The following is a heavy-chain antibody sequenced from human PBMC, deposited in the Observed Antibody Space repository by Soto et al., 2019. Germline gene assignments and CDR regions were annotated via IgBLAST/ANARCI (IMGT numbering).Heavy chain of an antibody. CDR3: ARRGGFGRKYYFDL. CDR1: GYTFSKSW. CDR2: IYPGDSDT. D-gene: IGHD3-10*01. J-gene: IGHJ4*02. V-gene: IGHV5-51*01. Sequence: GESLKISCQGSGYTFSKSWIAWVRQMPGEGLDRVGIIYPGDSDTRYSPPFQGQVTISAERYNNTAYLQWSSRKASYTAMYYCARRGGFGRKYYFDLWGQGTLVTVSS.